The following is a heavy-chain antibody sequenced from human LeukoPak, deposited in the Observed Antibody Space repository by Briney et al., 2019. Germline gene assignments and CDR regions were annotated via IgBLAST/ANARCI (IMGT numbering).Heavy chain of an antibody. CDR1: GFTFDDYA. Sequence: GGSLRLSCAASGFTFDDYAMHWVRQAPGKGLEWVANIKQDGSEKYYVDSVKGRFTISRDNAKNSLYLQMNSLRAEDTAVYYCARFPYYDFWSGYSSSAFDIWGQGTMVTVSS. CDR3: ARFPYYDFWSGYSSSAFDI. V-gene: IGHV3-7*01. CDR2: IKQDGSEK. D-gene: IGHD3-3*01. J-gene: IGHJ3*02.